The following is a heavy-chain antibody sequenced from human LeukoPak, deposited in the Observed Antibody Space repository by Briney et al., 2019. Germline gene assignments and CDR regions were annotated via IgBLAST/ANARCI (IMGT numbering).Heavy chain of an antibody. J-gene: IGHJ1*01. D-gene: IGHD6-13*01. CDR1: GFTFSSYS. CDR3: AKVGYSSSWYVSAAGFQH. Sequence: PGGSLRLSCAASGFTFSSYSMNWVRQAPGKGLEWVSAISGSGGSTYYADSVKGRFTISRDNSKNTLYLQMNSLRAEDTAVYYCAKVGYSSSWYVSAAGFQHWGQGTLVTVSS. CDR2: ISGSGGST. V-gene: IGHV3-23*01.